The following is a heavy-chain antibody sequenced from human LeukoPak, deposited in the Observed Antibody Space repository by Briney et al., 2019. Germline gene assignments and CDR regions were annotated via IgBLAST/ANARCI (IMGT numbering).Heavy chain of an antibody. D-gene: IGHD6-13*01. CDR2: IYTSGST. J-gene: IGHJ5*02. CDR1: VGSISSGSYY. CDR3: ARGIRYSSSSRTYNWFDP. V-gene: IGHV4-61*02. Sequence: SQTLSLTCTVSVGSISSGSYYWSWIRQPAGKGLEWIGRIYTSGSTNYNPSLKSRVTISVDTSKNQFSLKLSSVTAADTAVYYCARGIRYSSSSRTYNWFDPWGQGTLVTVSS.